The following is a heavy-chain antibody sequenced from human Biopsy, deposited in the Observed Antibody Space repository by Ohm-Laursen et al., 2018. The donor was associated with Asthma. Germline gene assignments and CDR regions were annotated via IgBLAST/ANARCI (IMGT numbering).Heavy chain of an antibody. J-gene: IGHJ4*02. CDR2: ITDTSRYI. CDR1: GFTSSHYN. CDR3: ARDGPELPTELDY. Sequence: GSLRLSCSASGFTSSHYNMNWVRHAPGQGLEWVSSITDTSRYIKYADSVKGRFTISRDNAKNSLYLQMNSLRAEDTAVYYCARDGPELPTELDYWGPGTLVTVSS. D-gene: IGHD1-14*01. V-gene: IGHV3-21*01.